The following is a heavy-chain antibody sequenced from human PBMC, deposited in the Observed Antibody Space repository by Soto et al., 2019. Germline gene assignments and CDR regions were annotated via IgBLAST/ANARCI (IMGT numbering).Heavy chain of an antibody. CDR2: ISSGSSYI. V-gene: IGHV3-21*01. J-gene: IGHJ4*02. CDR1: GFTFSSYS. D-gene: IGHD3-9*01. CDR3: AILTGWNPRRPFDF. Sequence: GGSLRLSCAASGFTFSSYSMNWVRQAPGKGLEWVSSISSGSSYIYYADSVKGRFTISRDNAKNSLYLQMNSLRAEDTAVYYFAILTGWNPRRPFDFWCQGTLVTVSS.